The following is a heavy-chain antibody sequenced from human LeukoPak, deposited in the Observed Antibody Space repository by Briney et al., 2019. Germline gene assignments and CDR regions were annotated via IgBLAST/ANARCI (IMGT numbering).Heavy chain of an antibody. Sequence: PEGSLRLSCAASGFTFSNYEMHWVRQAPGKGLEWVSYISSSGSDIYYADSVKGRFTISRDNAKNSLYLHMNSLRAEDTAVYYCARDYGGSSPFDYWGQGTLVTVSP. J-gene: IGHJ4*02. CDR2: ISSSGSDI. D-gene: IGHD4-23*01. CDR3: ARDYGGSSPFDY. CDR1: GFTFSNYE. V-gene: IGHV3-48*03.